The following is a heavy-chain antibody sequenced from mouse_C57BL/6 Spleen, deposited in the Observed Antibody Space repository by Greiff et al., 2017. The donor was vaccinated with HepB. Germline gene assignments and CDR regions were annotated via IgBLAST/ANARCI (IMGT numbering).Heavy chain of an antibody. V-gene: IGHV1-80*01. D-gene: IGHD1-1*01. CDR1: GYAFSSYW. Sequence: QVQLQQSGAELVKPGASVKISCKASGYAFSSYWMNWVKQRPGKGLEWIGQIYPGDGDTNYNGKFKGKATLTADKSSSTAYMQLSSLTSEDSAVYFCARSRTTVVADAMDYWGQGTSVTVSS. CDR3: ARSRTTVVADAMDY. J-gene: IGHJ4*01. CDR2: IYPGDGDT.